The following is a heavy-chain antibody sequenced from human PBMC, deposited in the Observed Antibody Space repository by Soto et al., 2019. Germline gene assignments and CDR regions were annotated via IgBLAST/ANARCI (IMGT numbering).Heavy chain of an antibody. CDR1: GGTFSSYA. D-gene: IGHD3-3*01. J-gene: IGHJ6*03. CDR2: IIPIFGTA. CDR3: ARATSEGYDFWSGYYYYMDV. Sequence: ASVKVSFKASGGTFSSYAISWVRQAPGQGLEWMGGIIPIFGTANYAQKFQGRVTITADESTSTAYMELRSLRSEDTAVYYCARATSEGYDFWSGYYYYMDVWGKGTTVTVSS. V-gene: IGHV1-69*13.